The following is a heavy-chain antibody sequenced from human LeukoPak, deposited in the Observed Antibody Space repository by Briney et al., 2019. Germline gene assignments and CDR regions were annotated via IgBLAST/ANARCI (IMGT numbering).Heavy chain of an antibody. J-gene: IGHJ6*02. V-gene: IGHV3-33*06. CDR1: GFTFSNFN. Sequence: GTSLRLSCVASGFTFSNFNIHWVRQAPGKGLEWVAIIWYDGSNKYYADSVKGRFTISRDSSKNTLYLQMNSLRAEDTAVYYCAKAPFTFNYYYGMDVWGQGTTVTVSS. CDR2: IWYDGSNK. CDR3: AKAPFTFNYYYGMDV.